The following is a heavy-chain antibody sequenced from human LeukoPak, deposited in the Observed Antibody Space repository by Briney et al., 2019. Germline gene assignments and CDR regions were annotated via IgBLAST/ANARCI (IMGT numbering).Heavy chain of an antibody. D-gene: IGHD5-18*01. Sequence: SETPSLTCTVSGGSISSYYWSWIRQPPGKGLEWIGYIYYSGSTNCNPSLKSRVTISVDTSKNQFSLKLSSVTAADTAVYYCARAGDTAMVFDNWFDPWGQGTLVTVSS. CDR2: IYYSGST. CDR1: GGSISSYY. J-gene: IGHJ5*02. CDR3: ARAGDTAMVFDNWFDP. V-gene: IGHV4-59*01.